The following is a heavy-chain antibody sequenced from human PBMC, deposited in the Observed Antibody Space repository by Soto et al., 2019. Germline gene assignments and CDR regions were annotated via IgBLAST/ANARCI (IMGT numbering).Heavy chain of an antibody. CDR1: GFTLSAHT. Sequence: KTGGSLRLSCAASGFTLSAHTMNWVRQAPGKGLEWVSSISSDSRYIYYADSVKGRFTISRDNARNSLDLQMNNLRAEDTAVYHCARGHCSRTSCYTGGYYYYPMDVWGQGTTVTVSS. J-gene: IGHJ6*02. D-gene: IGHD2-2*01. CDR3: ARGHCSRTSCYTGGYYYYPMDV. V-gene: IGHV3-21*01. CDR2: ISSDSRYI.